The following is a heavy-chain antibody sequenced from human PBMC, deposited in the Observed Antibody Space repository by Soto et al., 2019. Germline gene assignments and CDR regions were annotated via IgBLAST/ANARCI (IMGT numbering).Heavy chain of an antibody. J-gene: IGHJ3*02. CDR3: ARRYGSSFDI. V-gene: IGHV4-59*01. CDR1: GGSISNYY. D-gene: IGHD6-19*01. Sequence: QVQRQESGPGLVKPSETLSLTCTVSGGSISNYYWSWIRQPPGKGLEWIGYIYYSGSPNYNPSLKSRVTISVDTSKNQFSLKLSSVTAADTAVYYCARRYGSSFDIWGQGTMVTVSS. CDR2: IYYSGSP.